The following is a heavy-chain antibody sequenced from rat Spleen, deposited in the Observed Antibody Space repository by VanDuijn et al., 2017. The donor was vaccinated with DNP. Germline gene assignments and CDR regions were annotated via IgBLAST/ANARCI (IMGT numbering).Heavy chain of an antibody. CDR2: INTGGGNT. J-gene: IGHJ2*01. Sequence: EVQLVESGGGLIQPGRSLKLSCTASGFTFRNYDMAWVRQAPTKGLEWVASINTGGGNTYYRDSVKVRFPISRDNAKSTHYLQMDSLRSEDTATYYCASSYSSYIFDYWGQGVMVTVSS. V-gene: IGHV5S23*01. CDR1: GFTFRNYD. D-gene: IGHD1-2*01. CDR3: ASSYSSYIFDY.